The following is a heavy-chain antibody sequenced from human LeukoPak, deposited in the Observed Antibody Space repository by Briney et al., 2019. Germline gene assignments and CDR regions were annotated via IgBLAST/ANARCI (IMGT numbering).Heavy chain of an antibody. CDR3: ARGPAAGGYTTFEY. J-gene: IGHJ4*02. Sequence: PSETLSLTCTVSGGSISSSSYYWGWIRQPPGKGLEWIGYIYYSGSANYNPSLQSRVTISVDTSKNHFSLKLSSVTAADTAVYYCARGPAAGGYTTFEYWGQGTPVTVSS. CDR2: IYYSGSA. CDR1: GGSISSSSYY. D-gene: IGHD3-10*01. V-gene: IGHV4-61*03.